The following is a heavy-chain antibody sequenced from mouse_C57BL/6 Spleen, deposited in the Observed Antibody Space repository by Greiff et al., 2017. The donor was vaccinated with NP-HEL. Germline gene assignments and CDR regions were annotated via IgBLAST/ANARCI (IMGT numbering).Heavy chain of an antibody. V-gene: IGHV1-52*01. J-gene: IGHJ3*01. CDR1: GYTFTSYW. Sequence: QVQLQQPGAELVRPGSSVKLSCKASGYTFTSYWMHWVKQRPIQGLEWIGNIDPSDSETHYNQKFKDKATLPVDKSSSTAYMQLSSLTSEDSAVYYCARWGSGYWFAYWGQGTLVTVSA. CDR3: ARWGSGYWFAY. CDR2: IDPSDSET. D-gene: IGHD3-2*02.